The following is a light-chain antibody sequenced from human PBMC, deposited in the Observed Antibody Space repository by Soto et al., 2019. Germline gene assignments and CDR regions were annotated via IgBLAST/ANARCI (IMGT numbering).Light chain of an antibody. J-gene: IGKJ1*01. Sequence: DIQMTQSPSSLSASVGDRVTITCRASQSISSYLNWYQQKPGKAPKLLIYAASSLQSGVPSRFRGSGSGTDFTLTISSLQTEDFATYSCQQSYSTPQTFGQGTKVEI. V-gene: IGKV1-39*01. CDR2: AAS. CDR1: QSISSY. CDR3: QQSYSTPQT.